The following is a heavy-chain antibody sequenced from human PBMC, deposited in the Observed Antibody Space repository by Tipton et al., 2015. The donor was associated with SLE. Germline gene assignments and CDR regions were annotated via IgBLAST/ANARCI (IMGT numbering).Heavy chain of an antibody. CDR3: ARAQFWSGPGYMDV. CDR2: ISAYNGNT. CDR1: GYTFTSYG. V-gene: IGHV1-18*01. Sequence: QLVQSGAEVKKPGFSVKVSCKASGYTFTSYGVSWVRQAPGQGLEWMGWISAYNGNTNYAQKLQGRVTMTTDTSTSTAYMELRSLRFDDTAVYYCARAQFWSGPGYMDVWGKGTTVTVSS. D-gene: IGHD3-3*01. J-gene: IGHJ6*03.